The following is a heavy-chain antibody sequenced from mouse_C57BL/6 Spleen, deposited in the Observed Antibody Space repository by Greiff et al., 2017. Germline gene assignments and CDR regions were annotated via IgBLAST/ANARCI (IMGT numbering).Heavy chain of an antibody. CDR2: IDPETGGT. CDR1: GYTFTDYE. CDR3: TSTGFDY. D-gene: IGHD4-1*01. V-gene: IGHV1-15*01. Sequence: SGAELVRPGASVTLSCKASGYTFTDYEMHWVKQTPVHGLEWIGAIDPETGGTAYNQKFKGKAILTADKSSSTAYMELRSLASEDSAVYYCTSTGFDYWGQGTTLTVSS. J-gene: IGHJ2*01.